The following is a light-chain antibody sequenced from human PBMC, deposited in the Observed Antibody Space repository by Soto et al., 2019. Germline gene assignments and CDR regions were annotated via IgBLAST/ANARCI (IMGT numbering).Light chain of an antibody. CDR1: QTIHTW. CDR3: QQYYTYSGT. CDR2: MAS. J-gene: IGKJ1*01. V-gene: IGKV1-5*03. Sequence: DIQMTQSPSTLSASVGDRVTITCRASQTIHTWLAWYQQKPGQAPKLLIHMASTLQSGVPSRFSGSGSGTEFTLTYSSLQPDDSSAYYCQQYYTYSGTFGQGTNVEVK.